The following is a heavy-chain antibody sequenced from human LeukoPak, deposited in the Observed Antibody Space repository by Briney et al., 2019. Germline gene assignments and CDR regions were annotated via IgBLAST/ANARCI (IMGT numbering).Heavy chain of an antibody. J-gene: IGHJ2*01. D-gene: IGHD4-17*01. CDR1: GFSFSNCE. V-gene: IGHV3-48*03. CDR3: ARDQDDYGDYWYFDL. Sequence: PGGSLRLSCAASGFSFSNCEMNWVRQAPGKGLEWVSYISSSSSTIYYPDSMKGRLTISRDNAKNSLYLQMNRLRAEDTAVYYCARDQDDYGDYWYFDLWGRGTLVTVSS. CDR2: ISSSSSTI.